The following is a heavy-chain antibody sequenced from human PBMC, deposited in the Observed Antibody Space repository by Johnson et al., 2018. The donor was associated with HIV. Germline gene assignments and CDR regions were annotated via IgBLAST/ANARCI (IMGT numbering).Heavy chain of an antibody. CDR1: GFTFSNAC. CDR3: TTDRATYDAFDI. CDR2: IKSKTDGGTT. V-gene: IGHV3-15*01. J-gene: IGHJ3*02. D-gene: IGHD1-26*01. Sequence: VQLVESGGGLVKPGGSLRLSCAASGFTFSNACMSWVRQAPGKGLEWVGRIKSKTDGGTTDYAAPVKGRFTISRDDSKNTLYLQMNSLKTEDTAVYYCTTDRATYDAFDIWGQGTMVTVSS.